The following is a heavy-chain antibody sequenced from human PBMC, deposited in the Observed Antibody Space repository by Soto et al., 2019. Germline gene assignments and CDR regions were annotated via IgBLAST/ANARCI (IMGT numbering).Heavy chain of an antibody. CDR1: GFTFSSYG. CDR3: ARDLTYYYDSSGNPALYYYGMDV. CDR2: IWYDGSNK. V-gene: IGHV3-33*01. D-gene: IGHD3-22*01. J-gene: IGHJ6*02. Sequence: GGSLRLSCAASGFTFSSYGMHWVRQAPGKGLEWVAVIWYDGSNKYYADSVKGRFTISRDNSKNTLYLQMNSLRAEDTAVYYCARDLTYYYDSSGNPALYYYGMDVWGQGTTVTVSS.